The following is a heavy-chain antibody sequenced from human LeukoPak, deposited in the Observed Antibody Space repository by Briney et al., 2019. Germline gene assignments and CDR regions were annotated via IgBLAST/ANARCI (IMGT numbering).Heavy chain of an antibody. CDR3: ARAYYYGSGSYYPLVYYFDY. V-gene: IGHV1-8*03. Sequence: ASVKVSXKASGYTFTSYDINWVRQATGQGLEWMGWMNPNSGNTGYAQKFQGRVTITRNTSISTAYMELSSLRSEDTAVYYCARAYYYGSGSYYPLVYYFDYWGQGTLVTVSS. CDR1: GYTFTSYD. J-gene: IGHJ4*02. CDR2: MNPNSGNT. D-gene: IGHD3-10*01.